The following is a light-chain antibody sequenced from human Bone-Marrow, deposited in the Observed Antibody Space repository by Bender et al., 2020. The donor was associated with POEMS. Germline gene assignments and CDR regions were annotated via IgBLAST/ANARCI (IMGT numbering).Light chain of an antibody. Sequence: QSALTQPASVSGSPGQSITISCTGTTSDVGSYDLVSWYQQYPGRAPKLIVHGVSKRPSGDSDRLSGSKSGNSASLTISGLQADDEADYYCCSYAGTTTWVFGGGTKLTVL. V-gene: IGLV2-23*02. CDR3: CSYAGTTTWV. J-gene: IGLJ3*02. CDR2: GVS. CDR1: TSDVGSYDL.